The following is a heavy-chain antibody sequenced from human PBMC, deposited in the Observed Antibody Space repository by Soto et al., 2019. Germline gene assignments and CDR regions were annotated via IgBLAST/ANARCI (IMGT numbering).Heavy chain of an antibody. CDR2: IYPGDSDT. CDR1: GYSFTSYW. V-gene: IGHV5-51*01. J-gene: IGHJ5*02. CDR3: ARDSSGSNLRDNWFDP. D-gene: IGHD6-19*01. Sequence: PGESLKISCKGSGYSFTSYWIGWVRQMPGKGLEWMGIIYPGDSDTRYSPSFQGQVTISADKSISTAYLQWSSLKASDTAMYYCARDSSGSNLRDNWFDPWGQGTLVTVSS.